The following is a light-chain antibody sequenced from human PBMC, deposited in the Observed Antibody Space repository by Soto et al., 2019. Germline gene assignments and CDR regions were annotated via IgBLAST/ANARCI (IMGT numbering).Light chain of an antibody. Sequence: QSALTQPASVSGSPGQSITISCTGTNSDIGLYNYVSWYQQLPGKAPKLMLYEVSNRPSGVSSRFSGSKSGNTASLTISGLQAEDEAGYYCSSYTTTTPVVFGGGTKLTVL. CDR1: NSDIGLYNY. CDR3: SSYTTTTPVV. CDR2: EVS. V-gene: IGLV2-14*01. J-gene: IGLJ2*01.